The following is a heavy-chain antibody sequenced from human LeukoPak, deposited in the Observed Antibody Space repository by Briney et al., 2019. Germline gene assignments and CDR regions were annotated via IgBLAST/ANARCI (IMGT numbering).Heavy chain of an antibody. J-gene: IGHJ6*03. D-gene: IGHD6-6*01. CDR3: ARLAKLAPNYHYYYYMDV. V-gene: IGHV4-59*08. CDR2: LYDSGST. Sequence: SETLSLTCTVSADSFSSYYWSWMRQPPGKGLEWIGYLYDSGSTNYNPSLKSRVTISVDTSKNQFFLKMSSVTDADTAVYYCARLAKLAPNYHYYYYMDVWGKGTTVTVSS. CDR1: ADSFSSYY.